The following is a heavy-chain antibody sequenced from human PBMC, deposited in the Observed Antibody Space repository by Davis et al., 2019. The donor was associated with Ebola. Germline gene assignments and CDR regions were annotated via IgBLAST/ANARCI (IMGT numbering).Heavy chain of an antibody. CDR1: GYTFTSYY. J-gene: IGHJ6*02. V-gene: IGHV1-69*02. D-gene: IGHD2-21*02. Sequence: SVKVSCKASGYTFTSYYMHWVRQAPGQGLEWMGRIIPILGIANYAQKFQGRVTITADKSTSTAYMELSSLRSDDTAVYYCARFFGDTYYYGMDVWGQGTTVTVSS. CDR2: IIPILGIA. CDR3: ARFFGDTYYYGMDV.